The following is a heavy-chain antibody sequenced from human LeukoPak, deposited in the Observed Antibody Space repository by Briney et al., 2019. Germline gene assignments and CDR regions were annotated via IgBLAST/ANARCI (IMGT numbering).Heavy chain of an antibody. J-gene: IGHJ4*02. CDR3: ARGKIQLWADY. CDR2: INSSGGST. CDR1: GYTFTSYY. D-gene: IGHD5-18*01. V-gene: IGHV1-46*01. Sequence: GASVKVSCKASGYTFTSYYMHWVRQAPGQGLEWLGIINSSGGSTSYAQKLQGRVTMTTDTSTSTAYMELRSLRSDDTAVYYCARGKIQLWADYWGQGTLVTVSS.